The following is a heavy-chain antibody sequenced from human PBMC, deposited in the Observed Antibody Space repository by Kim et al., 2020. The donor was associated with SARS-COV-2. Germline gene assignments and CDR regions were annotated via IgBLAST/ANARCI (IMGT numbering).Heavy chain of an antibody. J-gene: IGHJ6*02. Sequence: SETLSLTCAVSGGSINSNNWWTWVRQFPGRGLQWIGEIYHSGSPNYNPALKTRVSMSMDKSNNQFSLRLTSVTAADTAVNYCASHAFSVYFYGMDVRGQG. V-gene: IGHV4-4*02. CDR2: IYHSGSP. CDR3: ASHAFSVYFYGMDV. D-gene: IGHD3-16*01. CDR1: GGSINSNNW.